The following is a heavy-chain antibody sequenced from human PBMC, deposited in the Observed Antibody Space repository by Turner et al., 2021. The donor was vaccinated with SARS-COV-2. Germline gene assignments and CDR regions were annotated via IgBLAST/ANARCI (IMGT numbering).Heavy chain of an antibody. CDR3: AKGPGLGSGPVLEYFQH. CDR2: ISGSGGST. CDR1: RFTFSSYA. D-gene: IGHD6-19*01. J-gene: IGHJ1*01. Sequence: EVQLLESGGGLVQPGGSLRLSCAASRFTFSSYAMSWVRQAPGKGLEWVSAISGSGGSTFYANSVKGRFPLSRDNSKNKLYPQMNRLGAEDTAVYFRAKGPGLGSGPVLEYFQHWGQGTLVTVSS. V-gene: IGHV3-23*01.